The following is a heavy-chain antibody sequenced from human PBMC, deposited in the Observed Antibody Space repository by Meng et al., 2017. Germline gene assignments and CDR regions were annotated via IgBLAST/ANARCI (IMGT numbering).Heavy chain of an antibody. CDR2: IIPIFGTA. D-gene: IGHD5-24*01. CDR3: ARDQGSKATKFDY. CDR1: GGPFSSYA. J-gene: IGHJ4*02. Sequence: QVQAVQSEAEVKKPGSSMKVSCKASGGPFSSYAISWVRQAPGQGLEWMGGIIPIFGTANYAQKFQGRVTITADESTSTAYMELSILRSEDTAVYYCARDQGSKATKFDYWGQGTLVTVSS. V-gene: IGHV1-69*01.